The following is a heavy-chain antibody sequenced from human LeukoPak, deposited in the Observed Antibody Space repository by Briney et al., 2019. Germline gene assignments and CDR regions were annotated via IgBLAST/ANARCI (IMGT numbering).Heavy chain of an antibody. CDR1: GFTFSSYS. D-gene: IGHD6-13*01. J-gene: IGHJ3*02. Sequence: GGSLRLSCAASGFTFSSYSMNWVRQAPGKGLEWVSSIGSSRSSYIYYADSVEGRFTISRDNAKNSLYLQMNSLRAEDTAVYYCARDRYSSWYAFDIWGQGTMVTVSS. V-gene: IGHV3-21*01. CDR3: ARDRYSSWYAFDI. CDR2: IGSSRSSYI.